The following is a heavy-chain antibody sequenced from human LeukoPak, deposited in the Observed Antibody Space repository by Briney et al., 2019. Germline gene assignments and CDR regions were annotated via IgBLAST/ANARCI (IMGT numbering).Heavy chain of an antibody. J-gene: IGHJ4*02. CDR1: GFTFSSYA. Sequence: PGRTLRLSCAASGFTFSSYAMNWVRQAPGKGLEWVSSISASGGSTYYADSVKGRFTISRDNSKNTLYLQMNSLRAEDTAVYYCARTRYCSSTSCGNDYWGQGTLVTVSS. CDR3: ARTRYCSSTSCGNDY. V-gene: IGHV3-23*01. D-gene: IGHD2-2*01. CDR2: ISASGGST.